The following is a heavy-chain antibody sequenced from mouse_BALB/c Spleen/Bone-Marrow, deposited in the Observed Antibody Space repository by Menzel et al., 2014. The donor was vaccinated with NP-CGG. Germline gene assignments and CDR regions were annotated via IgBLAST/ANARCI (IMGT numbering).Heavy chain of an antibody. V-gene: IGHV1-14*01. Sequence: VQLQQPGPELVKPGASVKMSCKASRYTFTSYVLHWVRQKPGQGLEWIGFMNPFNDGTKYNEKFKGKATLTSDKSSSTAYMELSSLTCEDSAVYYCAREVVATDYFDYWGQVTTLTVSS. D-gene: IGHD1-1*01. CDR3: AREVVATDYFDY. CDR2: MNPFNDGT. J-gene: IGHJ2*01. CDR1: RYTFTSYV.